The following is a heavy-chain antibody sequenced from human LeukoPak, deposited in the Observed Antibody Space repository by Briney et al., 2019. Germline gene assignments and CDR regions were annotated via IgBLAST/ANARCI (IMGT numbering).Heavy chain of an antibody. D-gene: IGHD5-18*01. V-gene: IGHV3-48*01. CDR3: ARERGYSSSAFDI. Sequence: GGSLRLSCAASGFTFSNYSMNWVRQAPGKGLEWVSYISFGSSTIYYADSVKGRFTISRDNAKNSLYLQMNSLRAEDTAVYYCARERGYSSSAFDIWGQGTMVIVSS. J-gene: IGHJ3*02. CDR1: GFTFSNYS. CDR2: ISFGSSTI.